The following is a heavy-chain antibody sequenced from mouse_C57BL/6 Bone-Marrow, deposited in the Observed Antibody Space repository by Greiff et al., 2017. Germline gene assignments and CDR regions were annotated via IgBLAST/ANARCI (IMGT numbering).Heavy chain of an antibody. V-gene: IGHV5-9-1*02. CDR1: GFTFSSYA. CDR2: ISSGGDYI. D-gene: IGHD1-1*01. J-gene: IGHJ2*01. CDR3: TRGDYGSHDY. Sequence: EVQLVESGEGLVKPGGSLKLSCAASGFTFSSYAMSWVRQTPEKRLEWVAYISSGGDYIYYADTVKGRFTISSDNARNTLYLQMSSQKSEDTAMYYCTRGDYGSHDYWGQGTTLTVSS.